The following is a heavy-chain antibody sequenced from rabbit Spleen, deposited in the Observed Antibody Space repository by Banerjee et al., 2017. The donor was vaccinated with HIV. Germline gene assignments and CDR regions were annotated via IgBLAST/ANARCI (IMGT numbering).Heavy chain of an antibody. D-gene: IGHD1-1*01. CDR1: GFSFSSSYY. Sequence: QSLEESGGDLVKPGASLTLTCTASGFSFSSSYYMCWVRQAPGKGLEWIGCIYAGSSSTWYASWAKGRFTISKTSSTVNLKMTSLTAADTATYLCARTGVSGEHDYFQLWGPGTLVTVS. CDR3: ARTGVSGEHDYFQL. CDR2: IYAGSSST. J-gene: IGHJ4*01. V-gene: IGHV1S40*01.